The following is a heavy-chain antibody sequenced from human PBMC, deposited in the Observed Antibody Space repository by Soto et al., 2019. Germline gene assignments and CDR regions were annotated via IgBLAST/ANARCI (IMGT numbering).Heavy chain of an antibody. Sequence: ASVKVSSKASGGTFSSYAISWVRQAPGQGLEWMGWISAYNGNTNYAQKLQGRVTMTTDTSTSTAYMELRSLRSDDTAVYYCARVTYYYDSSGYYFDAFDIWGQGTMVTVSS. CDR2: ISAYNGNT. V-gene: IGHV1-18*01. CDR1: GGTFSSYA. J-gene: IGHJ3*02. CDR3: ARVTYYYDSSGYYFDAFDI. D-gene: IGHD3-22*01.